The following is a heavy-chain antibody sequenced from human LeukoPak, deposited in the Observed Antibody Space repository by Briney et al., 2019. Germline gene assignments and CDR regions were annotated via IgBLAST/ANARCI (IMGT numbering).Heavy chain of an antibody. J-gene: IGHJ6*03. CDR2: INHSGST. V-gene: IGHV4-34*01. CDR1: GGSFSGYY. Sequence: MPSETLSLTCAVYGGSFSGYYWSWIRQPPGKGLEWIGEINHSGSTNYNPSLKSRVTISVDTSKNQFSLKLSSVTAADTAVCYCARVAARRVRRTYYMDVWGKGTTVTVSS. CDR3: ARVAARRVRRTYYMDV. D-gene: IGHD6-6*01.